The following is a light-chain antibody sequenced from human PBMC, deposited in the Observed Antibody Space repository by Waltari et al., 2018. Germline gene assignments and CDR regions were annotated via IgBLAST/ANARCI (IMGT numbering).Light chain of an antibody. CDR1: SSDVGGYNY. CDR2: EVH. J-gene: IGLJ2*01. V-gene: IGLV2-14*01. CDR3: SLYTGSTALV. Sequence: QSALTQPASVSGSPGQSITISCTGTSSDVGGYNYVSWYQQHPGKAPKLMIYEVHNRPSGVSNRFSGAKSGNTASLTISGLQAEDEAYYYCSLYTGSTALVFGGGTKLTVL.